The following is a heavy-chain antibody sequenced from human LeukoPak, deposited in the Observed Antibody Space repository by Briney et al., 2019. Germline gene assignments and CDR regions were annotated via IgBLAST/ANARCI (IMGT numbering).Heavy chain of an antibody. D-gene: IGHD1-26*01. Sequence: PGGSLRLSCASSELPFSDYSIKGRRQAPGKGLDWISYITSGSSTRYYADSVKGRFTISRDNDNNALYLQMNSLRAEDTAVYYCARDVRHYLDSGRSYHSAHAFDIWGRGTMVTVSS. CDR1: ELPFSDYS. V-gene: IGHV3-48*01. CDR2: ITSGSSTR. CDR3: ARDVRHYLDSGRSYHSAHAFDI. J-gene: IGHJ3*02.